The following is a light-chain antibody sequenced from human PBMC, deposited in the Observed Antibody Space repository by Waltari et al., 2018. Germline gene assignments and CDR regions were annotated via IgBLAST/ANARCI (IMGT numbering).Light chain of an antibody. V-gene: IGLV2-23*01. CDR1: SSDVGNYNL. CDR3: CSYAGSSTV. CDR2: EGT. J-gene: IGLJ2*01. Sequence: QSALTQPASVSGSPGQSISISCTGNSSDVGNYNLVSWYQQRPGKAPKLMIYEGTKRPSGVSNRFSGSKSGNTASLTISGLQAEDEADYYCCSYAGSSTVFGGGTKLTVL.